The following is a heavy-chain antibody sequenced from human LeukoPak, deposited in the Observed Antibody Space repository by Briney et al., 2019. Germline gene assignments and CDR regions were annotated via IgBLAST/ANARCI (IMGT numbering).Heavy chain of an antibody. J-gene: IGHJ4*02. CDR1: GGSISNYY. D-gene: IGHD2-2*01. CDR3: ARGGISTSLDS. V-gene: IGHV4-4*07. CDR2: LYSTGAT. Sequence: SETLSLACSVSGGSISNYYWNWMRQPAGKGLEWIGRLYSTGATNYNPSLKGRVTMSVDTSKNQFSLKLKSVTAADTAVYYCARGGISTSLDSWGQGALVTVSS.